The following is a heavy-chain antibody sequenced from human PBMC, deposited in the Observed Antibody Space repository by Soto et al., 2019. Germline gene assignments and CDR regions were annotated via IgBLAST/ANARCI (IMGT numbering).Heavy chain of an antibody. Sequence: GASVKVSCKASGYTFTCYYMHWVRQAPGQGLEWMGWINPNSGGTNYAQNFQGRVTMTRDTSISTAYMELSRLRSDDTAVYYCARARGSGSHPLYYFDYWRQGTLVTVSS. CDR2: INPNSGGT. V-gene: IGHV1-2*02. CDR1: GYTFTCYY. D-gene: IGHD3-10*01. CDR3: ARARGSGSHPLYYFDY. J-gene: IGHJ4*02.